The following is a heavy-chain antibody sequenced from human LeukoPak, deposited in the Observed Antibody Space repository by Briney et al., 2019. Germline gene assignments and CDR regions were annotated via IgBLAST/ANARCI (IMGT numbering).Heavy chain of an antibody. Sequence: PGRSLRLSCAASGFTFSSYGTHWVRQAPGKGLEWVADISYDGSNKYYADSVKGRFTISRDNSKNTLYLQMNSLRAEDTAVYYCAKDLGSDTAMVTGMDVWGQGTTVSVSS. D-gene: IGHD5-18*01. CDR1: GFTFSSYG. J-gene: IGHJ6*02. V-gene: IGHV3-30*18. CDR2: ISYDGSNK. CDR3: AKDLGSDTAMVTGMDV.